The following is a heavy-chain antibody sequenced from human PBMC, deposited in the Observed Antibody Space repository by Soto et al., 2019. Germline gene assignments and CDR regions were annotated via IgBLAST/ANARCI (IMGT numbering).Heavy chain of an antibody. J-gene: IGHJ6*02. V-gene: IGHV1-18*04. CDR1: GYTFTSYG. D-gene: IGHD2-2*01. CDR2: ISAYNGNT. Sequence: ASVKVSCKASGYTFTSYGISWVRQAPGLGLEWMGWISAYNGNTNYAQPLQGRVPMTTDTSASTAYMELRSLRSDDTAVYYCARDSYCSSTSCYGSFDYFYYGKDVWGQGTTVTVTS. CDR3: ARDSYCSSTSCYGSFDYFYYGKDV.